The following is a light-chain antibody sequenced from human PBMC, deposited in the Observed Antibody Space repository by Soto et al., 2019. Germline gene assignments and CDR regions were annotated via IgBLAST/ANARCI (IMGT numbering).Light chain of an antibody. V-gene: IGLV2-23*02. J-gene: IGLJ2*01. Sequence: QSALTQPASVSGSVGQSITISCTGTSSDVGSYNLVSWYQQHPGKAPKLMIYEVTKRPSGVSNRLSGSKSGNTASLTISGLQAEDEADYYCQAWDSSTVVFGGGTKLTVL. CDR3: QAWDSSTVV. CDR2: EVT. CDR1: SSDVGSYNL.